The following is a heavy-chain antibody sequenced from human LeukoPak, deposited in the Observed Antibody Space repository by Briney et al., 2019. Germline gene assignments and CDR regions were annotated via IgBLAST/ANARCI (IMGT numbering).Heavy chain of an antibody. D-gene: IGHD1-7*01. CDR2: ISYDGSNK. CDR3: AKTPRTWNSPTWFAP. CDR1: GFTFSSYG. J-gene: IGHJ5*02. V-gene: IGHV3-30*18. Sequence: GGSLRLSCAASGFTFSSYGMHWVRQAPGKGLEWVAVISYDGSNKYYADSVKGRFTISRDNSKNTLYLQMNSLRAEDTAVYYCAKTPRTWNSPTWFAPWGKGTLVTVSS.